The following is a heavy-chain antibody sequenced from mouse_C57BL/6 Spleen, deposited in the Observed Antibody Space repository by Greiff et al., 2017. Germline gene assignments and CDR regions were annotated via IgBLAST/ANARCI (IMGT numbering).Heavy chain of an antibody. CDR3: ARRGIYYGSSHDMDY. Sequence: VQLQQPGAELVMPGASVKLSCKASGYTFTSYWMHWVKQRPGQGLEWIGEIDPSDSYTNYNQKFKGKSTFTVDKSSSTAYMQLSSLTSEDSAVYYCARRGIYYGSSHDMDYWGQGTSVTVSS. J-gene: IGHJ4*01. CDR2: IDPSDSYT. D-gene: IGHD1-1*01. V-gene: IGHV1-69*01. CDR1: GYTFTSYW.